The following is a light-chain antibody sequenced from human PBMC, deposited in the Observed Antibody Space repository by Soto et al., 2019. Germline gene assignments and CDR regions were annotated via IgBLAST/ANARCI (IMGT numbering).Light chain of an antibody. CDR3: SSYTSRNTLGV. V-gene: IGLV2-14*01. Sequence: QSALTQPASVSGSPGQSITISCTGTSSDIGTYNYVSWYQQHPGKVPKLMIYDVSNRPSWVSNRFSGSKSGNTASLTISGLQAEDVADYYCSSYTSRNTLGVFGTGTKLTVL. J-gene: IGLJ1*01. CDR2: DVS. CDR1: SSDIGTYNY.